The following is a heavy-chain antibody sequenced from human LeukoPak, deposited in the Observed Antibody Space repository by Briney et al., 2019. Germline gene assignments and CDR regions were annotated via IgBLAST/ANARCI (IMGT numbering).Heavy chain of an antibody. D-gene: IGHD5-18*01. CDR3: ARARGYSYGSST. Sequence: PGGSLRLSCAASGFTVSSNYMSWVRQAPGKGLEWVSVIYSGGSTYYADSVKGRFTISRDSSKNTLYLQMNSLRAEDTAVYYCARARGYSYGSSTWGQGTLVTVSS. CDR1: GFTVSSNY. CDR2: IYSGGST. J-gene: IGHJ5*02. V-gene: IGHV3-53*01.